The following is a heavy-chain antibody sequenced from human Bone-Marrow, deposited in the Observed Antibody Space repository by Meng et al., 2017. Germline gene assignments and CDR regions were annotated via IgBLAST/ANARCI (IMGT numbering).Heavy chain of an antibody. D-gene: IGHD5-24*01. J-gene: IGHJ4*02. CDR2: IYYTGST. V-gene: IGHV4-31*03. CDR3: AREAGRDGYATPNFDH. Sequence: QLQLQESGPGLVKPSQTLSLTCTVSGGSISSGSYFWSWIRQHPGKGLEWIGYIYYTGSTFYTPSLKSRLTISVDTSKNQFSLKLISATAADTAVYYCAREAGRDGYATPNFDHWGQGTLVTVSS. CDR1: GGSISSGSYF.